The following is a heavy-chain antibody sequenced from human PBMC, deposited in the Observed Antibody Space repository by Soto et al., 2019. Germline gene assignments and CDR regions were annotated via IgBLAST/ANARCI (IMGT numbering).Heavy chain of an antibody. Sequence: ASVKVSCKASGYTFTSYYMHWVRQAPGKGLEWMGGFDPEDGDTISAQKFQGRVTMTEDTSTDTAYMELSSLRSEDTAVYYFATSRPVLLWFGESLLFGHWGQGTLVTVSS. D-gene: IGHD3-10*01. CDR1: GYTFTSYY. V-gene: IGHV1-24*01. J-gene: IGHJ5*02. CDR3: ATSRPVLLWFGESLLFGH. CDR2: FDPEDGDT.